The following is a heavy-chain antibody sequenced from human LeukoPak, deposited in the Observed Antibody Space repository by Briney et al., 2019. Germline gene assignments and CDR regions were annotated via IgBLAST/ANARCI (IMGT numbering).Heavy chain of an antibody. D-gene: IGHD5-18*01. Sequence: GGSLRLSCAASGFTFSSYAMHWVRQAPGKGLEWVAVISYDGSNKYYADSVKGRFTISRDNSKNTLYLQMNSLRAEDTAVYYCARVQLWFEGYGMDVWGQGTTVTVSS. CDR1: GFTFSSYA. CDR2: ISYDGSNK. CDR3: ARVQLWFEGYGMDV. J-gene: IGHJ6*02. V-gene: IGHV3-30-3*01.